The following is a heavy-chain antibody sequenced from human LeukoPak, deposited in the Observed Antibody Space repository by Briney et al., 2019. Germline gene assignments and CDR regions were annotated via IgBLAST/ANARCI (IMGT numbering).Heavy chain of an antibody. D-gene: IGHD1-7*01. Sequence: SETLSLTCAVYGGSFSNYYWRWVRQSPGKGLEWLGEINESGTINYNPSLMSRVTISVDKSKNQSSLKLSSVTAADTAVYYCARRWNYGRNYYIDVWCKGATVSVSS. CDR1: GGSFSNYY. CDR2: INESGTI. V-gene: IGHV4-34*01. J-gene: IGHJ6*03. CDR3: ARRWNYGRNYYIDV.